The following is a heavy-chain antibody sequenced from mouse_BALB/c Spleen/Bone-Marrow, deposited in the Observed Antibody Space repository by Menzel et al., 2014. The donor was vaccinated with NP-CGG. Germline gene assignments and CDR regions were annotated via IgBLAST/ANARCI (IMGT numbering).Heavy chain of an antibody. CDR2: ISSGGGST. V-gene: IGHV5-12-1*01. CDR1: GFAFSSHD. J-gene: IGHJ3*01. D-gene: IGHD2-4*01. CDR3: ARHMIRGFAC. Sequence: QLKQSGVGFVKPGGSLKLSCAASGFAFSSHDMSWVRQTPEKRLEWVAYISSGGGSTYYSDTVKGRFTISRDNAKNTLYLEMSSLKSEDTAMYYCARHMIRGFACRGQRTLRTVSA.